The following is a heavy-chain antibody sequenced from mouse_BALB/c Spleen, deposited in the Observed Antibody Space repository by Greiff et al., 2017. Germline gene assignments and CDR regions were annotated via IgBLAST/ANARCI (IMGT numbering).Heavy chain of an antibody. Sequence: EVQLVESGGGLVQPGGSLKLSCAASGFTFSSYTMSWVRQTPEKRLEWVAYISNGGGSTYYPDTVKGRFTISRDNTKNTLYLQMSSLKSEDTAMYCCARYGLFDYWGQGTTLTVSS. CDR1: GFTFSSYT. CDR2: ISNGGGST. J-gene: IGHJ2*01. CDR3: ARYGLFDY. V-gene: IGHV5-12-2*01. D-gene: IGHD1-1*02.